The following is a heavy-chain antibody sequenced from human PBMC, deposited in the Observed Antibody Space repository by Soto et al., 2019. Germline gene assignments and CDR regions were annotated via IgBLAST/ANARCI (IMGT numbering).Heavy chain of an antibody. V-gene: IGHV3-7*03. CDR2: IKEDGSEK. Sequence: PGGSLRLSCAASGFTFSRYWMSWVRQAPGKGLEWVANIKEDGSEKNDVDSVKGRFTTSRDNAKNSLYLQMNSLRVEDTAVYYCAKGGHIDYCGQGTLVTVSS. CDR1: GFTFSRYW. D-gene: IGHD3-16*01. CDR3: AKGGHIDY. J-gene: IGHJ4*02.